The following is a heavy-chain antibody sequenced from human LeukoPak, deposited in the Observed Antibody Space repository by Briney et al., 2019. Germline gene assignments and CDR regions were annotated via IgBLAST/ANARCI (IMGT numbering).Heavy chain of an antibody. J-gene: IGHJ4*02. CDR2: IYTTGRA. CDR1: SGSINSYY. Sequence: SETLSLTCSVSSGSINSYYWGWVRQPAGRGLEWIGRIYTTGRADYDPSLQSRVAISIDTSQKQFSLNLKSVTAADTATYFCARHGYTASHFFLDYWSQGAPVTVSS. D-gene: IGHD3-3*02. V-gene: IGHV4-4*07. CDR3: ARHGYTASHFFLDY.